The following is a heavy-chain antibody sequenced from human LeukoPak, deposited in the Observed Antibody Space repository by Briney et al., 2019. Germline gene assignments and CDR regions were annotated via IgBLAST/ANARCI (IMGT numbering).Heavy chain of an antibody. D-gene: IGHD3-22*01. Sequence: PSETPSLTCTVSGGSISSSSYSWGWIRQPPGKGLEWIGTIYYNGNTYYNPSLKSRVTIFVDTSKNQFSLKLTSVTAADTALYYCARRPTDSGYSFDQWGQGTLVTVSS. CDR3: ARRPTDSGYSFDQ. CDR2: IYYNGNT. V-gene: IGHV4-39*01. J-gene: IGHJ4*02. CDR1: GGSISSSSYS.